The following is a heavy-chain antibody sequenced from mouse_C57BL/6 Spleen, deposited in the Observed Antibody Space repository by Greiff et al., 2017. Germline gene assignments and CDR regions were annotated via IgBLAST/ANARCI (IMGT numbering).Heavy chain of an antibody. CDR2: INPSNGGT. CDR3: ARYNAGGLYYYAMDY. V-gene: IGHV1-53*01. Sequence: QVQLQQPGTELVKPGASVKLSCKASGYTFTSYWMHWVKQRPGQGLEWIGNINPSNGGTNYNEKFKSKATLTVDKSSSTAYMQLSSLTSEDSAVYYCARYNAGGLYYYAMDYWGQGTSVTVSS. D-gene: IGHD3-1*01. CDR1: GYTFTSYW. J-gene: IGHJ4*01.